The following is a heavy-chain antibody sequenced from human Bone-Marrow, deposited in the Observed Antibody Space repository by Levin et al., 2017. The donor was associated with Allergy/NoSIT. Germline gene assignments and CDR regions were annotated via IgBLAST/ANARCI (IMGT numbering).Heavy chain of an antibody. D-gene: IGHD6-19*01. J-gene: IGHJ4*02. CDR1: GGSISSSSYY. V-gene: IGHV4-39*01. CDR2: IYYSGST. Sequence: SETLSLTCTVSGGSISSSSYYWGWIRQPPGKGLEWIGSIYYSGSTYYNPSLKSRVTISVDTSKNQFSLKLSSVTAADTAVYYCASFPGIAVADYWGQGTLVTVSS. CDR3: ASFPGIAVADY.